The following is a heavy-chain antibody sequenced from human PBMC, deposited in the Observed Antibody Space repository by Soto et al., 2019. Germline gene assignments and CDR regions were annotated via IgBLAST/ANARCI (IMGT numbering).Heavy chain of an antibody. CDR2: ISGSGGST. CDR3: AKWWHTIFGVVDHSGVDY. Sequence: GGSLRLSCAASGFTFSSYAMSWVRQAPGKGLEWVSAISGSGGSTYYADSVKGRFTISRDNSKNTLYLQMNSLRAEDTAVYYCAKWWHTIFGVVDHSGVDYWGQGTLVTVSS. J-gene: IGHJ4*02. D-gene: IGHD3-3*01. V-gene: IGHV3-23*01. CDR1: GFTFSSYA.